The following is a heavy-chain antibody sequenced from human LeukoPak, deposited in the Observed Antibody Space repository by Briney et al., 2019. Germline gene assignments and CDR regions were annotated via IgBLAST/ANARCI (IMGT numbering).Heavy chain of an antibody. CDR2: IYYSGST. CDR1: GGSISSSTFY. J-gene: IGHJ4*02. CDR3: ARERRQWLVHDAHYYDY. Sequence: SETLSLTCTVSGGSISSSTFYWGWIRQPPGKGLEWIGSIYYSGSTYYNPSLKSRVTISVDTSKNQFSLKLSSVTAADTAVYYCARERRQWLVHDAHYYDYWGQGTLVTVSS. D-gene: IGHD6-19*01. V-gene: IGHV4-39*07.